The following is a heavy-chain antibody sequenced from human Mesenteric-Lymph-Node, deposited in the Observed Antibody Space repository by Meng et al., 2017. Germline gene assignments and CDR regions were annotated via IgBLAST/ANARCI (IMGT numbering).Heavy chain of an antibody. CDR2: INHSGST. CDR3: ARTLRFLEWLLDY. D-gene: IGHD3-3*01. CDR1: GGSFSGYY. V-gene: IGHV4-34*01. Sequence: QAPLQQWCEGLLKPSETLSLTCAVYGGSFSGYYWSWIRQPPGKGLEWIGEINHSGSTNYNPSLKSRVTISVDTSKNQFSLKLSSVTAADTAVYYCARTLRFLEWLLDYWGQGTLVTVSS. J-gene: IGHJ4*02.